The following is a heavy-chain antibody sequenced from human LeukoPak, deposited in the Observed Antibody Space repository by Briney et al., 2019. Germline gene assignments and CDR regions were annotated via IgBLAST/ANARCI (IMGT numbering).Heavy chain of an antibody. V-gene: IGHV3-33*01. D-gene: IGHD2-15*01. J-gene: IGHJ5*02. CDR1: GFTFSAYG. Sequence: GGSLRLSCAASGFTFSAYGMHWVRQAPGKGLEWVAVIWHEGSNKYYADSVKGRFTISRDNSKNTLYLQMNSLRAEDTAMYYCASSMRDCSGGSCHWGWFDPWGQGTLVTVSS. CDR3: ASSMRDCSGGSCHWGWFDP. CDR2: IWHEGSNK.